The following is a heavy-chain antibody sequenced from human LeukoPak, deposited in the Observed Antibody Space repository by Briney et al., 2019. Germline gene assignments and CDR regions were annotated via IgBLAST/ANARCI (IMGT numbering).Heavy chain of an antibody. Sequence: PGRSLRLSCAASGFTFSSYGVHWVRQAPGKGLEGVAVILNDGSQEKYADSVKGRFTISRDNSKNTLFLQMNSLRAEDTAVYYCARDDALGDNALDIWDQGTMVTVSS. CDR1: GFTFSSYG. V-gene: IGHV3-33*01. J-gene: IGHJ3*02. CDR2: ILNDGSQE. D-gene: IGHD3-16*01. CDR3: ARDDALGDNALDI.